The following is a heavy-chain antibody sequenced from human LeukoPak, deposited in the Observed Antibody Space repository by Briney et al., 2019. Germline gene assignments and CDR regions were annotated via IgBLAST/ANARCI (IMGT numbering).Heavy chain of an antibody. D-gene: IGHD3-10*01. V-gene: IGHV1-18*04. Sequence: ASVKVSCKASGYTFTNYFVHWVRQAPGQGLEWMGWISGYNGHTKYAQKVQGRVTMSTDTSTSTVYMELRSLISDDTGVYYCARGQTNRLLWVGELVSNINPFDYWGQGTLVTVSS. CDR1: GYTFTNYF. CDR2: ISGYNGHT. CDR3: ARGQTNRLLWVGELVSNINPFDY. J-gene: IGHJ4*02.